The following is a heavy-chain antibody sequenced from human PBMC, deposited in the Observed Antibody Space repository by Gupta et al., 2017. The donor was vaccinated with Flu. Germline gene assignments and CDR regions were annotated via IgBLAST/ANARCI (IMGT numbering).Heavy chain of an antibody. V-gene: IGHV2-5*01. CDR2: IYWNDDK. Sequence: QITLKESGPTLVKPTQTLTLTCTFSGFSLNTEGVGVGWIRQPPGKALEWLALIYWNDDKRYSPSLRSRLTITKDTSKNQAVLTMTNMDPVDXAXYFCAHXREFYDTSGHFYNRDFDKWGQGTLVTVSS. J-gene: IGHJ4*02. CDR3: AHXREFYDTSGHFYNRDFDK. CDR1: GFSLNTEGVG. D-gene: IGHD3-22*01.